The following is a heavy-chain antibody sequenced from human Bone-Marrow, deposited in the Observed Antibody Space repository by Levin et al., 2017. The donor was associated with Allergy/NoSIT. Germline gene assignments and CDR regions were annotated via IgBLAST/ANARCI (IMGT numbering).Heavy chain of an antibody. D-gene: IGHD6-19*01. CDR2: INTNTGNP. V-gene: IGHV7-4-1*02. Sequence: ASVKVSCKASGYTFTSFAMNWVRQAPGQGLEWLGWINTNTGNPTYAQDFTGRFVFSLDTSDNTAYLQISSLKAEDTAVYYCARERAEAGTIYFDNWGQGTLVTVSS. J-gene: IGHJ4*02. CDR3: ARERAEAGTIYFDN. CDR1: GYTFTSFA.